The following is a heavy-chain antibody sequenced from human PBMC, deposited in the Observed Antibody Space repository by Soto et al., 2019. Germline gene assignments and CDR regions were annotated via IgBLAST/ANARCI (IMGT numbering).Heavy chain of an antibody. CDR1: GFTFSNAW. CDR2: IKSKTDGGTT. J-gene: IGHJ6*02. D-gene: IGHD1-26*01. CDR3: TTDYRVIPSIVGATTTLYYYGMDV. V-gene: IGHV3-15*07. Sequence: GGSLRLSCAASGFTFSNAWMNWVRQAPGKGLEWVGRIKSKTDGGTTDYAAPVKGRFTISRDDSKNTLYLQMNSLKTEDTAVYYCTTDYRVIPSIVGATTTLYYYGMDVWGQGTTVTVSS.